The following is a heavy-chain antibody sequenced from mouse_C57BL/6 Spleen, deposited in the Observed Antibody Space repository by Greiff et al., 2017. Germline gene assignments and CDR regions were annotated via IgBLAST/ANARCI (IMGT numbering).Heavy chain of an antibody. CDR3: ARWGLLLKYFDV. J-gene: IGHJ1*03. D-gene: IGHD2-3*01. CDR1: GYTFTSYW. CDR2: IDPSDSYT. V-gene: IGHV1-50*01. Sequence: VQLQQPGAELVKPGASVKLSCKASGYTFTSYWMQWVKQRPGQGLEWIGEIDPSDSYTNYNQKFKGKATLTVDTSSSTAYMQLSSLTSEDSAVYYCARWGLLLKYFDVWGTGTTVTVAS.